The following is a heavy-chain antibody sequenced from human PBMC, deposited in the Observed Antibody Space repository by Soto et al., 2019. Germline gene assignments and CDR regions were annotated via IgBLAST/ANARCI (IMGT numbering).Heavy chain of an antibody. CDR3: AGGRGGSYPADY. D-gene: IGHD3-16*02. J-gene: IGHJ4*02. V-gene: IGHV1-46*01. Sequence: QVQLVQSGAEVKKPGASVNVSCKASGYSFTSYYMYLVRQAPGQGLEWMGIINPSAGTTSFPQKFQGRVTMTRDPFTSTVYMELSSLRSEDTALYYCAGGRGGSYPADYWGQGTLVTVSS. CDR2: INPSAGTT. CDR1: GYSFTSYY.